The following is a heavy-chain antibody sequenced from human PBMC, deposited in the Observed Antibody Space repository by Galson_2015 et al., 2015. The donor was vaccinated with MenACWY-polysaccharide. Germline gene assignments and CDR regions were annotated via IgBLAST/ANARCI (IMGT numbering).Heavy chain of an antibody. CDR2: MNPNSGNT. CDR3: ARGGKYYYDSSGYLNWFDP. V-gene: IGHV1-8*01. D-gene: IGHD3-22*01. J-gene: IGHJ5*02. Sequence: SVKVSCKASGYSFSSYDINWVRQTTGRGLEWMGWMNPNSGNTGYAQKFQGRVTMTRNTSISIAYMELSSLRSEDTAVYYCARGGKYYYDSSGYLNWFDPWGQGTLVTVSS. CDR1: GYSFSSYD.